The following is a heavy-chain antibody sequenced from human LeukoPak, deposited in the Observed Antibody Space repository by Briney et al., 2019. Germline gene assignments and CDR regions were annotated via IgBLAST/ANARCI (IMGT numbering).Heavy chain of an antibody. V-gene: IGHV3-23*01. J-gene: IGHJ4*02. D-gene: IGHD1-26*01. CDR1: GFTFRNYA. Sequence: GGSLRLSCAASGFTFRNYAMSWVRQAPGKGLEWVSAISGSGTTTHYADSVKGRFTVSRDNPKNMVYLQMDSLGAEDTAVYYCSKGETDAGALTHVYWGQGTLVTVSS. CDR3: SKGETDAGALTHVY. CDR2: ISGSGTTT.